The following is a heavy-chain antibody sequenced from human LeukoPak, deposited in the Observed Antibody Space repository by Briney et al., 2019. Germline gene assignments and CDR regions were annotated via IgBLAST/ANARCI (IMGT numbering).Heavy chain of an antibody. J-gene: IGHJ4*02. V-gene: IGHV3-7*01. CDR2: INLDGSEK. Sequence: PGGSLRLSCAASGFTFSSYSMNWVRQAPGKGLEWVANINLDGSEKYYVDSVTGRFTISRDNAKNSLYLQINSLRAEDTAVYYCARGITSGPRRYDVRNFDYWGQGTPVTVSS. D-gene: IGHD5-12*01. CDR3: ARGITSGPRRYDVRNFDY. CDR1: GFTFSSYS.